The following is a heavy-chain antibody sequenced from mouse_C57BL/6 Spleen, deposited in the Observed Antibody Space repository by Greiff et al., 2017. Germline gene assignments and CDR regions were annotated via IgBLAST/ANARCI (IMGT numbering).Heavy chain of an antibody. V-gene: IGHV1-55*01. J-gene: IGHJ4*01. D-gene: IGHD2-1*01. CDR3: ARIYYGNYVSYAMDY. Sequence: VQLQQPGAELVKPGASVKMSCKASGYTFTSYWITWVKQRPGQGLEWIGDIYPGSGSTNYNEKFKSKATLTVDTSSSTAYMQLSSLTSEDAAVYYCARIYYGNYVSYAMDYWGQGTSVTVSA. CDR1: GYTFTSYW. CDR2: IYPGSGST.